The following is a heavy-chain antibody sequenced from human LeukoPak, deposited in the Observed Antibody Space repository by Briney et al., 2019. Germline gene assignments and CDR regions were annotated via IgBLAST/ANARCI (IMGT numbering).Heavy chain of an antibody. J-gene: IGHJ6*03. CDR3: ARAPVSTAYLHYYSMDV. V-gene: IGHV4-39*07. D-gene: IGHD3-16*01. CDR1: GGSITSTTDS. CDR2: IYSSGQS. Sequence: SETLSLTCAVSGGSITSTTDSWAWIRQSPGKGLEWIGSIYSSGQSYYKVSLRSRVTMSVDTSKDLFSLKLTSVTAADTAVYYCARAPVSTAYLHYYSMDVWGKGTMVTVSS.